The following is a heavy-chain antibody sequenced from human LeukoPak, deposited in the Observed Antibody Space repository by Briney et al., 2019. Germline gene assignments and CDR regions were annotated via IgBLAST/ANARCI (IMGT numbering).Heavy chain of an antibody. CDR2: IYYSGST. V-gene: IGHV4-39*07. CDR3: AREIYDSSGYYYTHWFDP. D-gene: IGHD3-22*01. Sequence: SETLSLTCTVSGGSISSSSYYWGWIRQSPGKGLEWIGSIYYSGSTYYNPSLKSRVTISVDTSKNQFSLKLSSVTAADTAVYYCAREIYDSSGYYYTHWFDPWGQGTLVTVSS. CDR1: GGSISSSSYY. J-gene: IGHJ5*02.